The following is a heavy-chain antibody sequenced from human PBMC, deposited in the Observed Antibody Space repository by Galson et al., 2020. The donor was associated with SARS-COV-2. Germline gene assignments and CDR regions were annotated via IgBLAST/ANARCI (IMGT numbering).Heavy chain of an antibody. CDR2: IYPADSDT. J-gene: IGHJ4*02. CDR3: ARQETQVWADF. V-gene: IGHV5-51*01. CDR1: GYTFSTYW. Sequence: HGESLKISCKGSGYTFSTYWIAWVRQMPGQGLEWMGVIYPADSDTRYSPSFQGQVTFSVDKSISTAYLQWNSLKASDTAMYYCARQETQVWADFWGQGTQVTVSS. D-gene: IGHD2-8*01.